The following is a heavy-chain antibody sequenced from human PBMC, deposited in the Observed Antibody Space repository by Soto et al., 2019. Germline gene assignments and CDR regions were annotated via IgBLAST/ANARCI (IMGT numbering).Heavy chain of an antibody. Sequence: QVQLVQSGAEVKKPGSSVKVSCKASGGTFGSYAISWVRQAPGQGLEWMGGIIPIPGTANYAQKFQGRVRIAADESTSTAYMGLSSLRSEYTAVYYCARSQGSSTSLEIYYYYYYGMDVWGQGTTVTVSS. CDR2: IIPIPGTA. D-gene: IGHD2-2*01. CDR3: ARSQGSSTSLEIYYYYYYGMDV. CDR1: GGTFGSYA. V-gene: IGHV1-69*01. J-gene: IGHJ6*02.